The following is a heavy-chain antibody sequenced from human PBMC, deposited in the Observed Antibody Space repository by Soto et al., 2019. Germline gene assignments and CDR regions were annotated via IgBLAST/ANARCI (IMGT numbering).Heavy chain of an antibody. D-gene: IGHD1-1*01. J-gene: IGHJ4*02. CDR3: ARERAGDSTRYFDY. V-gene: IGHV3-23*01. Sequence: GGSLRLSCAASGFTFSDYAMSWVRQAPGKGLEWVSTIGGSGVTTYYADSVKGRFTISRDNSKNTVYLQMNSLRAEDTAVFYCARERAGDSTRYFDYWGQGTLVTVSS. CDR1: GFTFSDYA. CDR2: IGGSGVTT.